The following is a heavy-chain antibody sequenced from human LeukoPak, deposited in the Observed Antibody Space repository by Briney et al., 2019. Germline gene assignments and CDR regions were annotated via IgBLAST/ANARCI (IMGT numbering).Heavy chain of an antibody. D-gene: IGHD6-13*01. Sequence: PLASVKVSCKASGYSFATYAISWVRQAPGQGLEWMGWINPYNANTNYAQKFQGRVTMTTDTSTSTAYMEVRSLRSDDTAVYYCAREGPTAVEFDYWGQGTLVTVSS. CDR1: GYSFATYA. J-gene: IGHJ4*02. V-gene: IGHV1-18*01. CDR2: INPYNANT. CDR3: AREGPTAVEFDY.